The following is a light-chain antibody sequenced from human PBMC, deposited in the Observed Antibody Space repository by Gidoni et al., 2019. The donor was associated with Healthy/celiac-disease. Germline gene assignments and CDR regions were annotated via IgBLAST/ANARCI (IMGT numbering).Light chain of an antibody. Sequence: EIVMTQSPATLSVSPGERATLSCRASQSVSSNLACYQQKPGQAPRLLIYGASTRANGIPARFSGSGSGTEFTLTISSRQSEDFAVYYCQQYNKWPPLTFGGGTKVEIK. CDR2: GAS. J-gene: IGKJ4*01. V-gene: IGKV3-15*01. CDR1: QSVSSN. CDR3: QQYNKWPPLT.